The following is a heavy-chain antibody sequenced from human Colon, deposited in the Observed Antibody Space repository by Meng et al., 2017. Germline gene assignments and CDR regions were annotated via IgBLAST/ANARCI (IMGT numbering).Heavy chain of an antibody. Sequence: QVQLQEAGPGLVKPSQTLSLTGTVSGDSISSGDYYWSWIRQPPGKGLEWIGYIYYSGSTYYNPSLKSRLTILLDTSKKQFSLRLTSVTAADTAVYYCVRENWKSTIDYSGQGTLVTVSS. CDR2: IYYSGST. V-gene: IGHV4-30-4*01. J-gene: IGHJ4*02. CDR1: GDSISSGDYY. CDR3: VRENWKSTIDY. D-gene: IGHD1-1*01.